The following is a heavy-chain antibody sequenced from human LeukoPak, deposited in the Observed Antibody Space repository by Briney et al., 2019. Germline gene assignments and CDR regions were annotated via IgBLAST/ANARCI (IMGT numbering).Heavy chain of an antibody. V-gene: IGHV3-7*01. Sequence: GGSLRLSCAASGFTFSSSWMSWVRQAPGKGLEWVANIKQDGSEKFYVDSVEGRFTIFRDNANNSLYLHMNSLRAEDTAVDYCAIRIVGPSVFDYWGQGTLVTVSS. J-gene: IGHJ4*02. CDR3: AIRIVGPSVFDY. D-gene: IGHD1-26*01. CDR1: GFTFSSSW. CDR2: IKQDGSEK.